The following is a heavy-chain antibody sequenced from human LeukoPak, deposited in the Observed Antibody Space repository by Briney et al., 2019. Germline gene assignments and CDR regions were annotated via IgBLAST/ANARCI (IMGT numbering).Heavy chain of an antibody. D-gene: IGHD1-1*01. Sequence: PGGSLRLSCAASGFIFSSYGMNWVRQVPGKGLEWVSVTSGSGVSTYYADSVKGRFTMSRDNSKNTLYLQMNRLRAEDTAVYFCAKGDNWNSRSAFDSWGQGTMVTVSS. J-gene: IGHJ3*02. V-gene: IGHV3-23*01. CDR2: TSGSGVST. CDR1: GFIFSSYG. CDR3: AKGDNWNSRSAFDS.